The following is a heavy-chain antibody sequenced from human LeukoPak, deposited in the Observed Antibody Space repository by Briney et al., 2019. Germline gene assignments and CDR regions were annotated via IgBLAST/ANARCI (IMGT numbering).Heavy chain of an antibody. D-gene: IGHD3-22*01. CDR2: IIPILGIA. CDR3: ASFSSGHGRFDY. V-gene: IGHV1-69*02. Sequence: GASVKVSCKASGCTFSSYTISWVRQAPGQGLEWMGRIIPILGIANYAQKFQGRVTITADKSTSTAYMELSSLRSEDTAVYYCASFSSGHGRFDYWGQGTLVTVSS. CDR1: GCTFSSYT. J-gene: IGHJ4*02.